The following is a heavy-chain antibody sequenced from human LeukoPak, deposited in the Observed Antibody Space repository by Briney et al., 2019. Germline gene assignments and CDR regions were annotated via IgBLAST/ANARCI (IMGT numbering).Heavy chain of an antibody. D-gene: IGHD6-6*01. V-gene: IGHV3-74*01. J-gene: IGHJ4*02. CDR1: GVTFRNYW. CDR3: ATSPSSPNY. CDR2: VNTDGSDT. Sequence: GGSLRLSCAASGVTFRNYWMHWVRHAPGKGLVWVSRVNTDGSDTSYADSVKGRFTISRDNAKNTLYLQMNSLRAEDTAVYYCATSPSSPNYWGRGTLVTVSS.